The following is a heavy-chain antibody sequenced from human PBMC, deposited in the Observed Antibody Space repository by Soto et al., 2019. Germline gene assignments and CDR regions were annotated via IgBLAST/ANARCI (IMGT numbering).Heavy chain of an antibody. J-gene: IGHJ4*02. CDR2: VGGSGSRA. D-gene: IGHD2-15*01. CDR1: GITFSSYA. V-gene: IGHV3-23*01. CDR3: ARYCSGGSNCNFDF. Sequence: EVQLLESGGGLVQPGGSLRLSCAASGITFSSYAMSWVRQAPGKGLEWVSSVGGSGSRADYAAAVKGRFTISRDNSKIKMYRQRNSLRAEDTAVYFCARYCSGGSNCNFDFWGQGALVTVSS.